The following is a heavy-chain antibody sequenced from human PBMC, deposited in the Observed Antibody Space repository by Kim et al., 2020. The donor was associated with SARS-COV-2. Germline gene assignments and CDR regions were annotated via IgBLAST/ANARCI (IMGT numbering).Heavy chain of an antibody. CDR3: VPFVLDDKDGMDV. CDR2: ISSSSSYI. V-gene: IGHV3-21*01. D-gene: IGHD3-9*01. CDR1: GFTFSSYS. Sequence: GGSLRLSCAASGFTFSSYSMNWVRQAPGKGLEWVSSISSSSSYIYYADSVKGRFTISRDNAKNSLYLQMNSLRAEDTAVYYCVPFVLDDKDGMDVWGQGTTVTVSS. J-gene: IGHJ6*02.